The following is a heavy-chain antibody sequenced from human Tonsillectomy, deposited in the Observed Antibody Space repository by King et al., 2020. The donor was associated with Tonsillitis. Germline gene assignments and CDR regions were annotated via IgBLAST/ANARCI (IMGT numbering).Heavy chain of an antibody. CDR3: ARDGYSDGSGYYEGFLDD. Sequence: VQLVESGGGLVQPGGSLRLSCVASGFTVSSNCMSWVRQAPGKGLEWVSVIYSGGTTYYADSVMGRFTISRHISKNTLYLQMNSLRAEDTAVYYFARDGYSDGSGYYEGFLDDWGKGTTVTVSS. D-gene: IGHD3-22*01. J-gene: IGHJ6*04. CDR1: GFTVSSNC. V-gene: IGHV3-53*04. CDR2: IYSGGTT.